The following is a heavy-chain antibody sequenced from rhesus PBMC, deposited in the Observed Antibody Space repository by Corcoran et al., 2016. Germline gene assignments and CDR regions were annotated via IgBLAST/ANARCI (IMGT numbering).Heavy chain of an antibody. V-gene: IGHV4S10*01. CDR2: IYGSSTST. CDR1: GGSISDSYR. J-gene: IGHJ4*01. Sequence: QVQLQESGPGVVKPSETLSLTCAVSGGSISDSYRWSWIRQPPGKGLEWIGYIYGSSTSTNYNPALKRRVTISKDTTKNQFSLNLNSGTAADTAVYYCARVLYSYRMDYWGQGVLVTVSS. D-gene: IGHD5-12*01. CDR3: ARVLYSYRMDY.